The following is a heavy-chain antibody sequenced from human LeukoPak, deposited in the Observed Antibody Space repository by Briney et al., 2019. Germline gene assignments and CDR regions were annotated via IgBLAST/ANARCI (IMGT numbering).Heavy chain of an antibody. V-gene: IGHV3-21*01. J-gene: IGHJ4*02. D-gene: IGHD6-6*01. CDR1: GFTLSSYS. CDR2: ISSSSTHI. Sequence: GGSLRLSCAASGFTLSSYSMNWVRQAPGKGMEWVSYISSSSTHIYYADSVKGRFTISRDNARNSLYLQMNSLRAEDTAIYYCARSEHSSSSFDYWGQGTLVTVSS. CDR3: ARSEHSSSSFDY.